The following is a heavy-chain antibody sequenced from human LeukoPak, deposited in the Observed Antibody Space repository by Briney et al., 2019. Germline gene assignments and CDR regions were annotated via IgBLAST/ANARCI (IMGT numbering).Heavy chain of an antibody. D-gene: IGHD2-2*01. J-gene: IGHJ4*02. CDR2: IYDIGTT. CDR3: ARDSGENCSSSSCYLGY. Sequence: PSETLSLTCTVSGGSISSGGNYWSWIRQHPGKGLEWIGYIYDIGTTHYNPSLKRRLTISVDTSKNHFSLRLSSVTAADTAVYYCARDSGENCSSSSCYLGYWGQGTLVTVSS. V-gene: IGHV4-31*03. CDR1: GGSISSGGNY.